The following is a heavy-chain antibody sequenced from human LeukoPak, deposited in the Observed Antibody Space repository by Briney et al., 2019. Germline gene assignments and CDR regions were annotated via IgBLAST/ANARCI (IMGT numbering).Heavy chain of an antibody. CDR3: AREAVANPYYFDY. Sequence: PGGSLRLSCAASGFTFSSYGMHWVRQAPGKGLEWVAVIWYDGSNKYYADSVKGRFTISRDNSKNTLYLQMNSLRAEDTAVYYCAREAVANPYYFDYWGQGTLVTVSS. V-gene: IGHV3-33*01. D-gene: IGHD6-19*01. CDR1: GFTFSSYG. J-gene: IGHJ4*02. CDR2: IWYDGSNK.